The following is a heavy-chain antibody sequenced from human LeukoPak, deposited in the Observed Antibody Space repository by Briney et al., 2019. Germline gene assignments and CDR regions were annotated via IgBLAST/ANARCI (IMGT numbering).Heavy chain of an antibody. Sequence: SETLSLTCGVSGGSISNGNWWSWVRQPPGKGLEWIGEIHRSGSTNCNPSLKSRVTISVDKSKNQFSLMLTSVTAADTAVYYCARNGYYSADYWGQGTLVTISS. CDR2: IHRSGST. CDR3: ARNGYYSADY. V-gene: IGHV4-4*02. D-gene: IGHD4-17*01. CDR1: GGSISNGNW. J-gene: IGHJ4*02.